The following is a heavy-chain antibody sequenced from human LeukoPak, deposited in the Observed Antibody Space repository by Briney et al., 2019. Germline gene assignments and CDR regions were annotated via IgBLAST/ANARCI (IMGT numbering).Heavy chain of an antibody. CDR2: IYPGDSDT. J-gene: IGHJ4*02. Sequence: GESLKISCKGSGYSFTSYWIGWVRQMPGKGLEWMGIIYPGDSDTRYSPSFQGQVTISADKSISTAYLQWSSLKASDTAMYYCARSVRYFGWLLSNFDYWGQGTLVTVSS. V-gene: IGHV5-51*01. D-gene: IGHD3-9*01. CDR3: ARSVRYFGWLLSNFDY. CDR1: GYSFTSYW.